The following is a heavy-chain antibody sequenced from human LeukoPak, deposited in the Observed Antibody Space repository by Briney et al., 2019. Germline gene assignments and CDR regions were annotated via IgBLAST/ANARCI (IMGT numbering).Heavy chain of an antibody. CDR2: VYNSGST. Sequence: SETLSLTCTVSGGSISSYYWSWIRQPPGKGLEWIGCVYNSGSTNYTPSLKSRVSILVDTPKNQFSLKLSSVTAADTAVYYCARVDSGYDSSDAFDIWGQGTMVTVSS. V-gene: IGHV4-59*01. D-gene: IGHD5-12*01. J-gene: IGHJ3*02. CDR3: ARVDSGYDSSDAFDI. CDR1: GGSISSYY.